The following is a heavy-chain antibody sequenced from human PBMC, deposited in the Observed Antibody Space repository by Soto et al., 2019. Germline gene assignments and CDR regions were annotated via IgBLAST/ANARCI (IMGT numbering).Heavy chain of an antibody. CDR1: GYTFTTYG. J-gene: IGHJ3*02. Sequence: QVQLVQSGAEVRKPGASVKVSCKASGYTFTTYGISWVRQAPGQGLEWMGWISPYNGNTNYAQKLQGRVTMTTDTATSTADMELRSLRSDDTAVYYCARGGSDYEDVIHGACDIWGQGTMVTVSS. CDR2: ISPYNGNT. D-gene: IGHD1-26*01. V-gene: IGHV1-18*01. CDR3: ARGGSDYEDVIHGACDI.